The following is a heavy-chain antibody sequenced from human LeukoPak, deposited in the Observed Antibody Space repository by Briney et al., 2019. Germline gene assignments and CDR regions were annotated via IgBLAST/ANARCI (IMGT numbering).Heavy chain of an antibody. CDR2: IHHGGST. J-gene: IGHJ4*02. Sequence: KSSQTLSLTCAVSADSISSVYYWGCIRPPPGKGRKWIGIIHHGGSTYYNPSLKSRTTISIDRSKTQFSLELTSVTAADSAFYYSATNVTYSFDNWGQGTLVTVSS. V-gene: IGHV4-38-2*01. D-gene: IGHD2-21*02. CDR3: ATNVTYSFDN. CDR1: ADSISSVYY.